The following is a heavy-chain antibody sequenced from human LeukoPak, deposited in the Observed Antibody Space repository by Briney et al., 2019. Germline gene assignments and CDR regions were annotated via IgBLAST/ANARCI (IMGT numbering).Heavy chain of an antibody. CDR3: ARNPHDSSGYSRGIDY. CDR2: IYHSGST. CDR1: GYSISSGYY. J-gene: IGHJ4*02. Sequence: PSETLSLTCAVSGYSISSGYYWGWIRQPPGKGQEWIGSIYHSGSTYYNPSLKSRVTISVDTSKNQFSLKLSSVTAADTAVYYCARNPHDSSGYSRGIDYWGQGTLVTVSS. D-gene: IGHD3-22*01. V-gene: IGHV4-38-2*01.